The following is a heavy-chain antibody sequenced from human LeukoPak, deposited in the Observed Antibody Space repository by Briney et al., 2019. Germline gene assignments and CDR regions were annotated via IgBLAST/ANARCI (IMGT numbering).Heavy chain of an antibody. CDR2: VSYTGSI. D-gene: IGHD3-3*01. J-gene: IGHJ3*02. CDR1: AGSISSHY. CDR3: ARFGRLSGYYDAFDI. V-gene: IGHV4-59*11. Sequence: PSETLSLTCSVSAGSISSHYWSWIRQSPGKGLEWIWYVSYTGSITYNPSLKSRVTITLETSKKQFSLMLTSVTAAATDVYFCARFGRLSGYYDAFDIWGPGTVVTVSS.